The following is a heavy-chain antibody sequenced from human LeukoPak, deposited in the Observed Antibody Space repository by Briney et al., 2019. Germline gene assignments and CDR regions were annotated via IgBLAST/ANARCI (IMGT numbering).Heavy chain of an antibody. Sequence: PSETLSLTCTVSGGSISSYYWSWIRQPPGKGLEWIGYIYYSGSTNYNPSLKSRVTISVDTSKNQFSLKLSSVTAADTAVYYCARHRRGELLVDYWGQGTLVTVSS. V-gene: IGHV4-59*08. J-gene: IGHJ4*02. D-gene: IGHD3-10*01. CDR2: IYYSGST. CDR3: ARHRRGELLVDY. CDR1: GGSISSYY.